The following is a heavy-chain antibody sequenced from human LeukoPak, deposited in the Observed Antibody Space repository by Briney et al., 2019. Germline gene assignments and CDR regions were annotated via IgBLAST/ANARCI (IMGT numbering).Heavy chain of an antibody. J-gene: IGHJ4*02. CDR2: MWYDGSNQ. D-gene: IGHD3-16*01. CDR3: ASGGGSDQGGIDF. CDR1: GFTSSDYG. V-gene: IGHV3-33*01. Sequence: SLIPSSAASGFTSSDYGMHWVRQASGKGLQLVAIMWYDGSNQYYADSVKGRFTISRDNSEKTLYLQINSLRVEDTAVYYCASGGGSDQGGIDFWGQGTLVTVSS.